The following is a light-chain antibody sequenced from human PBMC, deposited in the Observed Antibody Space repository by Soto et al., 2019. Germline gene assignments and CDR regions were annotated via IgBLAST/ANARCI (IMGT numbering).Light chain of an antibody. CDR3: QQYGGSPRT. CDR1: QSISNN. J-gene: IGKJ1*01. CDR2: DAS. Sequence: EILMTQSPATLSLSPGGRATLSCRASQSISNNLAWYQQKPGQAPRLVIYDASRRATGIPDRFTGSGFGTDFTLTISRLAPEDLAVYYCQQYGGSPRTFGQGTKVDIK. V-gene: IGKV3-20*01.